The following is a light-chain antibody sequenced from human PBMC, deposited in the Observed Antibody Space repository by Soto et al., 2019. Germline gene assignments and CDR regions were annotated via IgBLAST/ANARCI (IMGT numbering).Light chain of an antibody. CDR2: SAS. Sequence: DIQMPHSPSSLSASVGDRVTITWRASQSIRPYLNWYQQKPGKAPNLLIYSASILESGVPSRFSGSGSGTDFTLTISSLQPEEFATYFCQQSYSRPRTVGQGTKVDIK. CDR3: QQSYSRPRT. V-gene: IGKV1-39*01. CDR1: QSIRPY. J-gene: IGKJ1*01.